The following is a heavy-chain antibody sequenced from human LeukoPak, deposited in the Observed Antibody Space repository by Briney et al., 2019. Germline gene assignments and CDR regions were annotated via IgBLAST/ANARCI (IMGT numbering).Heavy chain of an antibody. V-gene: IGHV1-69-2*01. D-gene: IGHD3-10*01. CDR3: ATTSGSYYNN. J-gene: IGHJ4*02. CDR1: GYTFTDYY. CDR2: VDPEDGET. Sequence: ASVKVSCKVSGYTFTDYYMHWVQQAPGKGLEWMGLVDPEDGETIYAEKFQGRVTITADTSTDTAYMELSSLRSEDTAVYYCATTSGSYYNNWGQGALVTVSS.